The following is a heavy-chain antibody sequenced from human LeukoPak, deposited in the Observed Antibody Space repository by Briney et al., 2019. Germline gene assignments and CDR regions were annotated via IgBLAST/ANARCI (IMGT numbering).Heavy chain of an antibody. CDR2: ISYDGSDK. Sequence: GGSLRLSCAASGFIFSSFGMHWVRQAPGKGLEWVTFISYDGSDKYYTDSVKGRFTISRDNSKNTLYLQMNSLRTEDTAVYFCVQEGSWYRDLRYWGQGTLVSVSS. D-gene: IGHD6-13*01. J-gene: IGHJ4*02. V-gene: IGHV3-30*18. CDR1: GFIFSSFG. CDR3: VQEGSWYRDLRY.